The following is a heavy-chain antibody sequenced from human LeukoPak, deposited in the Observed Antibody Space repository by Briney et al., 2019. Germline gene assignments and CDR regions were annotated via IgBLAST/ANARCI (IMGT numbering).Heavy chain of an antibody. CDR2: ISAYNGNT. J-gene: IGHJ4*02. D-gene: IGHD1-26*01. CDR1: GYTFSDYF. Sequence: GASVKVSCKASGYTFSDYFLHWVRQAPGQGLEWMGWISAYNGNTNYAQKLQGRVTMTTDTSTSTAYMELRSLRSDDTAVYYCAREGVVGATREFDYWGQGTLVTVSS. V-gene: IGHV1-18*04. CDR3: AREGVVGATREFDY.